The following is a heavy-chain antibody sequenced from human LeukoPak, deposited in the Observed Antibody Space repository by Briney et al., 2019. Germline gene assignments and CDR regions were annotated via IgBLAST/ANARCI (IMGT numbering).Heavy chain of an antibody. CDR2: MNPNSGNT. Sequence: ASVKVSCKASGYTFTSYDINWVRQATGQGLEWMGWMNPNSGNTGYAQKFQGRVTMTRNTSISTAYVELSSLRSEDTAVYYCARALTVAGAYNWFDPWGQGTLVTVSS. CDR1: GYTFTSYD. J-gene: IGHJ5*02. D-gene: IGHD6-19*01. V-gene: IGHV1-8*01. CDR3: ARALTVAGAYNWFDP.